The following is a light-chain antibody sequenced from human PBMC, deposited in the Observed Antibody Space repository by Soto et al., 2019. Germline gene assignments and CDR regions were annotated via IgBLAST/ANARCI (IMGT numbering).Light chain of an antibody. Sequence: DIQVTQSPSTLSASVGDRVTITCGASQSIGTWLAWYQQKPGKAPKLLIFDASTLESGLPTRFSGSGSGTDFPLTISSLQPDDFATYCCQQYSDSSGAFGQGTRVEIK. J-gene: IGKJ1*01. CDR2: DAS. CDR3: QQYSDSSGA. CDR1: QSIGTW. V-gene: IGKV1-5*01.